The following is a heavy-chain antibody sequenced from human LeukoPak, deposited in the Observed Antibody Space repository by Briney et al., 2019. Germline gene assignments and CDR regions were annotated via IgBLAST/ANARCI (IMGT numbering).Heavy chain of an antibody. Sequence: KPSETLSLTCAVYGGSFSGYYWSWIRQPPGKGLEWIGEINHSGSTNYNPSLKSRVTISVDTSKNQFSLKLSSVTAADTAVYYCARCLSGLSELPSSFDYWGQGTLVTVSS. D-gene: IGHD2-15*01. V-gene: IGHV4-34*01. CDR2: INHSGST. CDR1: GGSFSGYY. CDR3: ARCLSGLSELPSSFDY. J-gene: IGHJ4*02.